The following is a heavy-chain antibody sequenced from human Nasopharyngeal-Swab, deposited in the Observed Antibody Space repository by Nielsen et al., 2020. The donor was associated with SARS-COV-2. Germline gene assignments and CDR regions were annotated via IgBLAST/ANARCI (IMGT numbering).Heavy chain of an antibody. CDR1: GGSISSYY. CDR2: IYYSGST. Sequence: SETLSLTCTVSGGSISSYYWSWIRQPPGKGLEWIGYIYYSGSTNYNPSLKSRVTISVDTSKNQFPLKLSSVTAADTAVYYCARVGGIPGGYSSSWGYYYGMDVWGQGTTVTVSS. D-gene: IGHD6-13*01. V-gene: IGHV4-59*01. J-gene: IGHJ6*02. CDR3: ARVGGIPGGYSSSWGYYYGMDV.